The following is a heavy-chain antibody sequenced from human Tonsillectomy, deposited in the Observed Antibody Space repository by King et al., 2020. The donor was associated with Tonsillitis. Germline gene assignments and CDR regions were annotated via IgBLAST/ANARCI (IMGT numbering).Heavy chain of an antibody. D-gene: IGHD3-22*01. Sequence: VQLVESGGGVDKPGGSVRLSCAASGFTFSSYSMNWVRQAPGKGLEWVSSISSSSSYIYYADSVKGRFTISRDNAKNSLYLEMNSLRAEDTAVYYCARDTTEHDSSCYDYWGQGTLVTVSS. CDR2: ISSSSSYI. V-gene: IGHV3-21*01. CDR1: GFTFSSYS. CDR3: ARDTTEHDSSCYDY. J-gene: IGHJ4*02.